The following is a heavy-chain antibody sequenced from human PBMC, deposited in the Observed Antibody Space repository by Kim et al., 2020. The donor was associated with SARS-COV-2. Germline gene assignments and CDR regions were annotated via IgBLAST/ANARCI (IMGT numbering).Heavy chain of an antibody. Sequence: FTISRDNAKNTLYLQMNSLRAEDTAVYYCAKAGVKGSSWPNYYYYYGMDVWGQGTTVTVSS. CDR3: AKAGVKGSSWPNYYYYYGMDV. J-gene: IGHJ6*02. D-gene: IGHD6-13*01. V-gene: IGHV3-23*01.